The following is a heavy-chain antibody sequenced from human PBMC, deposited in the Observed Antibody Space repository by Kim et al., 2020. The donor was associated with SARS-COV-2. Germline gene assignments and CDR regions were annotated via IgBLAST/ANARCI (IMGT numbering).Heavy chain of an antibody. CDR3: ARGRYYDSSGYYYNWFDP. J-gene: IGHJ5*02. D-gene: IGHD3-22*01. Sequence: SETLSLTCAVYGGSFSGYYWSWIRQPPGKGLEWIGEINHSGSTNYNASLKSRVTISVDTSKNQFSLKLSSVTAADTAVYYCARGRYYDSSGYYYNWFDPWGQGTLVTVSS. CDR1: GGSFSGYY. CDR2: INHSGST. V-gene: IGHV4-34*01.